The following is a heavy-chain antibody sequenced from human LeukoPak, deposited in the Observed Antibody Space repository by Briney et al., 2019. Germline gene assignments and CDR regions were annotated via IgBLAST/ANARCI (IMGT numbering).Heavy chain of an antibody. CDR1: GGTFSSYA. V-gene: IGHV1-3*01. Sequence: GASVKVSCKASGGTFSSYAISWVRQAPGQRLEWMGWINAGNGNTKYSQKFQGRVTITRDTSASTAYMELRSLRSEDTAVYYCARERDAFDIWGQGTMVTVSS. J-gene: IGHJ3*02. CDR2: INAGNGNT. CDR3: ARERDAFDI.